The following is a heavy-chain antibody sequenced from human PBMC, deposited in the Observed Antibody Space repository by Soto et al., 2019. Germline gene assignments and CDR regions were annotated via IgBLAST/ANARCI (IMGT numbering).Heavy chain of an antibody. D-gene: IGHD3-10*01. CDR2: IVPFIHTS. CDR3: ARTLRYSGSGSLFRGMDV. V-gene: IGHV1-69*01. CDR1: GDTFGSYA. J-gene: IGHJ6*02. Sequence: QEVLVQSGAEVKKPGSSVKVSCKTSGDTFGSYAISWVRQAPGQGLEWMGGIVPFIHTSNYEQKFQGRVTTTADESTTTVHMDVTSLTAEDTAVYYCARTLRYSGSGSLFRGMDVWGQGTTVTVAS.